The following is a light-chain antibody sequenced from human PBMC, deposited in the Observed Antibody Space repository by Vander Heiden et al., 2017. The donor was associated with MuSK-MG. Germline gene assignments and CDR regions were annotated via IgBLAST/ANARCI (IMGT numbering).Light chain of an antibody. CDR1: SLRNYH. Sequence: SSEVTQDPALSVALGQTVRISCRGDSLRNYHPSLYQLRPGQAPLLLIYGENSRPSGIPARFSGSNSGDTASLTITGTRAEDEADYYCNCRGSSVDHVFGGGTKLTVL. V-gene: IGLV3-19*01. CDR3: NCRGSSVDHV. CDR2: GEN. J-gene: IGLJ2*01.